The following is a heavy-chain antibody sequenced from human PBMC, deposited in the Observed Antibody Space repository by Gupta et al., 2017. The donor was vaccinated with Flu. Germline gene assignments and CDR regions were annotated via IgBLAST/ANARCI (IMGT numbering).Heavy chain of an antibody. J-gene: IGHJ4*02. CDR1: GFTFSRYG. Sequence: EVQLVESGGGLGQPGGSLRLPCAASGFTFSRYGMNWVRQAPGKGLGWVSYISSSGSTIYYADSVKGRFTISRDNAKNSLYLQMNSLRAEDTAVYYCARDPSGYSSGLGGPDYWGQGTLVTVSS. CDR3: ARDPSGYSSGLGGPDY. V-gene: IGHV3-48*03. D-gene: IGHD6-19*01. CDR2: ISSSGSTI.